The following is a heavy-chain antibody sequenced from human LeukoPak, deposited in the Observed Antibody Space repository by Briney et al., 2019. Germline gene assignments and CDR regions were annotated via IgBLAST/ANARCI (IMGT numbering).Heavy chain of an antibody. Sequence: GESLKISCKGSGYSLTSYWIGWVRLMPGKGLECMGIIYPGDSDTRYSPSFQGQVTISADKSISTAYLQWSSLKASDTAMYHCARHLDYYYYMDVWGKGTTVTVSS. CDR1: GYSLTSYW. CDR2: IYPGDSDT. V-gene: IGHV5-51*01. J-gene: IGHJ6*03. CDR3: ARHLDYYYYMDV.